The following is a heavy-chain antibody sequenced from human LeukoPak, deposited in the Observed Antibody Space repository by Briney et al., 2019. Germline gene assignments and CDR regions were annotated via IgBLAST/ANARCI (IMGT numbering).Heavy chain of an antibody. CDR1: GFSRSTRGVG. V-gene: IGHV2-5*01. Sequence: SGPTLMQPTPTLTLTCTFSGFSRSTRGVGVGWIRQPPVNTLEWLTLIAWHDNKRFSPSLKSSKTITKDTSKNQVVLTMTNMDPVDTATYYCAHSLEYSYGYRGYYYYYYMDVWGKGTPVTVSS. J-gene: IGHJ6*03. D-gene: IGHD5-18*01. CDR3: AHSLEYSYGYRGYYYYYYMDV. CDR2: IAWHDNK.